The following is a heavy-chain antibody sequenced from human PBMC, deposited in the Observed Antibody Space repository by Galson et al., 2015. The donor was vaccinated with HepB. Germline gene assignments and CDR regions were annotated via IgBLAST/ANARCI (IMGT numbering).Heavy chain of an antibody. Sequence: SLRLSCAASGFTVSSSYMNWVRQAPGKGLEWVSVIYSGGKTYYADSVKGRFTISRDNSKNTLYLQMNSLEAEDTAVYYCSRGRDYWGQGTLVTVSS. CDR3: SRGRDY. J-gene: IGHJ4*02. V-gene: IGHV3-53*01. CDR2: IYSGGKT. CDR1: GFTVSSSY.